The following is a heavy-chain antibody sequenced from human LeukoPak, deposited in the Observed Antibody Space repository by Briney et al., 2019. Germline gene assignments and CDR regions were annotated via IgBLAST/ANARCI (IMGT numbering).Heavy chain of an antibody. D-gene: IGHD1-26*01. J-gene: IGHJ5*02. Sequence: GGSLRLSCAASGFTFSNYAMSWVRQAPGKGLEWVSTIRGSGGNTYYADSVKGRFTISRDNAKNSLYLQMNSLRAEDTGVYYCARGRDFDPWGQGTLVTVSS. CDR1: GFTFSNYA. CDR3: ARGRDFDP. V-gene: IGHV3-23*01. CDR2: IRGSGGNT.